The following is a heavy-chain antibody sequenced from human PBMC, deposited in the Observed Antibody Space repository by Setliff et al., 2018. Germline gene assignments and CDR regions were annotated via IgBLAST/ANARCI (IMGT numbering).Heavy chain of an antibody. CDR3: ARAGQLDYFQH. Sequence: ASVKVSCKASGYTFTGYYMHWVRQAPGQGLEWMGIIDPSGDYTNYAQKFQGRVTMTRDTSISTVYMELSSLRSDDTAVYYCARAGQLDYFQHWGQGTLVTVSS. D-gene: IGHD6-13*01. J-gene: IGHJ1*01. V-gene: IGHV1-46*01. CDR2: IDPSGDYT. CDR1: GYTFTGYY.